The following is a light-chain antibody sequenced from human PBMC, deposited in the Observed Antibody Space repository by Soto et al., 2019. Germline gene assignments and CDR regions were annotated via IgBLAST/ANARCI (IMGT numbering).Light chain of an antibody. V-gene: IGKV1-39*01. J-gene: IGKJ1*01. Sequence: DIQMTQSPSSLSASVGDRVTNTCRASQGIDIYLNWFQQRPGKAPNLLIYATSKLHSGVPSRFSGSRSGTDFTLTISSLQPEDSATYYCQQSYNTPRTFGQGTKV. CDR1: QGIDIY. CDR2: ATS. CDR3: QQSYNTPRT.